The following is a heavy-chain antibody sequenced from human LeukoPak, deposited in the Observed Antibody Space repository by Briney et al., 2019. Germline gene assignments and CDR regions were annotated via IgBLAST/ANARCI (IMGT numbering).Heavy chain of an antibody. CDR1: GGSFTDYF. Sequence: SETLSLICDVFGGSFTDYFWTWIRQSPGKGLEWIGEINDYTGNTNYNPSLNSRVSISLEKPKNQFSLELRSVTAADTAVYYCARGRIAKIVVVHSFHYGMDVWGQGTTVTVSS. CDR2: INDYTGNT. D-gene: IGHD3-22*01. J-gene: IGHJ6*02. CDR3: ARGRIAKIVVVHSFHYGMDV. V-gene: IGHV4-34*01.